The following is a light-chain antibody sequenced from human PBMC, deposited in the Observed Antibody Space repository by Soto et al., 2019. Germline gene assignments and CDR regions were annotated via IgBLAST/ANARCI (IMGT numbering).Light chain of an antibody. CDR1: SSNIGAGYD. Sequence: SVLTQPPSVSGAPGQRVTISCTGSSSNIGAGYDVHWYQQLPGTAPKLLIYGNSNRPSGVPDRFSGSKSGTSASLAITGLQAEDEADYYCQSYDSSLSATVVFGGGTKVTVL. CDR3: QSYDSSLSATVV. CDR2: GNS. J-gene: IGLJ2*01. V-gene: IGLV1-40*01.